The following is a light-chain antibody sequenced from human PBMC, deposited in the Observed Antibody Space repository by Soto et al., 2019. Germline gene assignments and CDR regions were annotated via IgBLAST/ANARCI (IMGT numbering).Light chain of an antibody. CDR1: QSFRGL. V-gene: IGKV3-11*01. J-gene: IGKJ5*01. Sequence: EVVLTQSPVNLSLSPGERATLSCRASQSFRGLLAWYQQKPGQAPRLLIYDAYNRATGIPPRFSGSGSGTDFTLTISSLEPEDYAVYYCQQRHMWPITFGQGTRLEIK. CDR3: QQRHMWPIT. CDR2: DAY.